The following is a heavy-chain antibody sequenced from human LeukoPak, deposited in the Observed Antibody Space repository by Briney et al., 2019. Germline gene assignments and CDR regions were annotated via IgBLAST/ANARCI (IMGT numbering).Heavy chain of an antibody. Sequence: PSETLSLTCTVSGGSISSYYWSWIRQPPGKGLEWIGYIYYSGSTNYNPSLKSRVTISVDTSKNQFSLKLSSVTAADTAVYYCARADYYGSGSYLQNLDYWGQGTLVTVSS. CDR1: GGSISSYY. CDR3: ARADYYGSGSYLQNLDY. D-gene: IGHD3-10*01. CDR2: IYYSGST. J-gene: IGHJ4*02. V-gene: IGHV4-59*01.